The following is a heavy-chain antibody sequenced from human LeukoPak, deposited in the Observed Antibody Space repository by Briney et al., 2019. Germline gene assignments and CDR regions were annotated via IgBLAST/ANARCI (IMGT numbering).Heavy chain of an antibody. J-gene: IGHJ4*02. CDR1: GGSVSSGSYY. V-gene: IGHV4-61*01. Sequence: SETLSFTCTVSGGSVSSGSYYWSWIRQPPGKGLEWIGYIYYSGSTNYNPSLKSRVTISVDTSKNQFSLKLSSVTAADTAVYYCARAHHPSYYYDSSGYHDYWGQGTLVTVSS. CDR3: ARAHHPSYYYDSSGYHDY. CDR2: IYYSGST. D-gene: IGHD3-22*01.